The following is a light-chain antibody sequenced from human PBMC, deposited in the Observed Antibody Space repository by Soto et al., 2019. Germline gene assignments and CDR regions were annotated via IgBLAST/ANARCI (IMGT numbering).Light chain of an antibody. CDR2: AAS. V-gene: IGKV1-39*01. J-gene: IGKJ4*01. Sequence: DIQMTQSPSSLSASVEDRITITCRASQNINTYLNWYQQKPGEAPKLLIYAASSLQSWIPLRFRGSGSGTDFTLTISSLQPEDFAIYYCQQRYTAPLTFGGGTKVDIK. CDR3: QQRYTAPLT. CDR1: QNINTY.